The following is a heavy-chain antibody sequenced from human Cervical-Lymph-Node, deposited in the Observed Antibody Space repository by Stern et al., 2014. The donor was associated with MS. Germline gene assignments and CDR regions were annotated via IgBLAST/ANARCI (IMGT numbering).Heavy chain of an antibody. CDR1: GGCISSYY. J-gene: IGHJ5*02. D-gene: IGHD3-3*02. V-gene: IGHV4-59*01. CDR3: ARTLDWFDP. Sequence: QVQLQESGPGLVKPSETLSLTCTVSGGCISSYYWSWIRQPPGKGLEWIGYIYYSGSTNYNPSLKSRVTISVDTSKNQFSLKLSSVTAADTAVYYCARTLDWFDPWGQGTLVTVSS. CDR2: IYYSGST.